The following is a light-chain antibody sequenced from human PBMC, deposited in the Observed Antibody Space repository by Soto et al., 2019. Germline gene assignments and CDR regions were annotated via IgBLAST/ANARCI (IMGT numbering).Light chain of an antibody. V-gene: IGKV1-39*01. CDR1: QSISSY. Sequence: DSKMTQSPSSLSASVGGRVTITCRASQSISSYLNWYQQKLGKAPKLLIYAASSLQSGVPSRFSWSGSGTDFTLTISSLQPEDFATYYCQQSYSTPWTFGQGTTVDIK. J-gene: IGKJ1*01. CDR2: AAS. CDR3: QQSYSTPWT.